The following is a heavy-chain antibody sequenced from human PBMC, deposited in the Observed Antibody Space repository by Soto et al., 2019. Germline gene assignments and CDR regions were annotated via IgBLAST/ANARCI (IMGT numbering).Heavy chain of an antibody. V-gene: IGHV3-33*01. CDR2: IWYDGSNK. CDR1: GFTFSSYG. D-gene: IGHD5-12*01. CDR3: ARDEAPSGYDANCFDY. Sequence: PGGSLRLSCAASGFTFSSYGMHWVRQAPGKGLEWVAVIWYDGSNKYYADSVKGRFTISRDNSKNTLYLQMNSLRAEDTAVYYCARDEAPSGYDANCFDYWGQGTLVTVSS. J-gene: IGHJ4*02.